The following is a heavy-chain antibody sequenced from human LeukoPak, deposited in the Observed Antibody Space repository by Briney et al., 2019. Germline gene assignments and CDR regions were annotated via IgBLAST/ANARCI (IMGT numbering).Heavy chain of an antibody. CDR3: ARDEQDTAMANQLDY. CDR1: GFTFSSYG. Sequence: PGRSLRLSCAASGFTFSSYGMHWVRQAPGKGLEWVAVIWYDGSNKYYADSVKGRFTISRDNSKNTLYLQMNSLRAEDTAVYYCARDEQDTAMANQLDYWGQGTLVTVSS. CDR2: IWYDGSNK. V-gene: IGHV3-33*01. J-gene: IGHJ4*02. D-gene: IGHD5-18*01.